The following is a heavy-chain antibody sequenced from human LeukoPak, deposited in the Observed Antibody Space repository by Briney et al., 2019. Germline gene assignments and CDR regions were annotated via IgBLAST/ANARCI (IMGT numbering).Heavy chain of an antibody. CDR2: INPNSGGT. CDR1: GYTFTGYY. CDR3: ARVPVRDGYNYYYYGMDV. V-gene: IGHV1-2*02. Sequence: GASVKVSRKASGYTFTGYYMHWVRQAPGQGLEWMGWINPNSGGTNYAQKFQGRVTMTRDTSISTAYMELSRLRSDDTAVYYCARVPVRDGYNYYYYGMDVWGQGTTVTVSS. D-gene: IGHD5-24*01. J-gene: IGHJ6*02.